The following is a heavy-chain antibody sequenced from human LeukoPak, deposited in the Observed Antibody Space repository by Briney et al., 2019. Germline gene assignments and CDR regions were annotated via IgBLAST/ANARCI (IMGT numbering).Heavy chain of an antibody. J-gene: IGHJ6*02. CDR2: INPNRGGT. CDR1: GYTFTGYY. CDR3: ARDPGQWLVPDYYYYGMDV. D-gene: IGHD6-19*01. V-gene: IGHV1-2*02. Sequence: ASVKVSCKASGYTFTGYYMHWVRQAPGQGLEWMGWINPNRGGTNYAQKFQGRVTMTRDTSISTAYMELSRLRSDDTAVYYCARDPGQWLVPDYYYYGMDVWGQGTTVTVSS.